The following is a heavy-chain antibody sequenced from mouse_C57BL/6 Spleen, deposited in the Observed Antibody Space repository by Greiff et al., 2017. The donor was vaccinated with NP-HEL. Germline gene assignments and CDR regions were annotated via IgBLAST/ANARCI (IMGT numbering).Heavy chain of an antibody. CDR3: ARNLHYYGSSWTYAMDY. J-gene: IGHJ4*01. V-gene: IGHV2-9-1*01. CDR1: GFSLTSYA. Sequence: QVQLKQSGPGLVAPSQSLSITCTVSGFSLTSYAISWVRQPPGKGLEWLGVIWTGGGTNYTSALKSRLSISKDNSKSQVFLKMNSLQTDDTARYYCARNLHYYGSSWTYAMDYWGQGTSVTVSS. D-gene: IGHD1-1*01. CDR2: IWTGGGT.